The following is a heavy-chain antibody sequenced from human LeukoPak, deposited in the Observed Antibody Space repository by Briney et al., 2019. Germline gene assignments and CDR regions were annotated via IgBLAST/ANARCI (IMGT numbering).Heavy chain of an antibody. CDR3: ARGLGWKVTPMGLFYMDV. Sequence: SHTQSPTCGVDGGSFSGYDWSWVRQPPGRGLGWIGVINYGGDTNYNPSLKSRVTISVDTSKNQFSLKMSSVTAADTAVYFCARGLGWKVTPMGLFYMDVWGEGATVTVSS. CDR2: INYGGDT. CDR1: GGSFSGYD. J-gene: IGHJ6*03. D-gene: IGHD1-1*01. V-gene: IGHV4-34*01.